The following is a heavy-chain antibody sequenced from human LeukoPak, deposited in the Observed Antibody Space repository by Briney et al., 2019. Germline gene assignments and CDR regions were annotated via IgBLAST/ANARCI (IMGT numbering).Heavy chain of an antibody. CDR3: ATRGYYYHYYYMDV. V-gene: IGHV3-48*01. Sequence: GGSLRLSCAASGFTFSSYSMNWVRQAPGKGLEWVSYISSSSSTIYYADSVKGRFTISRDNAKNSLYLQMNSLRAEDTAVYYCATRGYYYHYYYMDVWGKGTTVTVSS. CDR2: ISSSSSTI. J-gene: IGHJ6*03. D-gene: IGHD2-8*02. CDR1: GFTFSSYS.